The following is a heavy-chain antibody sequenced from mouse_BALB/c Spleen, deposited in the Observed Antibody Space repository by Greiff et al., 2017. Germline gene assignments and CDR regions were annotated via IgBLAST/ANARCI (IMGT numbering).Heavy chain of an antibody. J-gene: IGHJ2*01. V-gene: IGHV1-12*01. D-gene: IGHD1-1*01. Sequence: QVQLQQPGAELVKPGASVKMSCKASGYTFTSYNMHWVKQTPGQGLEWIGAIYPGNGDTSYNQKFKGKATLTADKSSSTAYMQLSSLTSEDSAVYYCARGATVSYWGQGTTLTVSS. CDR3: ARGATVSY. CDR1: GYTFTSYN. CDR2: IYPGNGDT.